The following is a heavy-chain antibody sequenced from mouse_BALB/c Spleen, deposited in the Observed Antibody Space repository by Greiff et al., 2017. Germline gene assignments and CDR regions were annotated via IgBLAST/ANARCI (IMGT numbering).Heavy chain of an antibody. CDR1: GFSLTSYG. V-gene: IGHV2-2*02. D-gene: IGHD1-1*01. CDR2: IWSGGST. J-gene: IGHJ3*01. Sequence: QVQLKQSGPGLVQPSQSLSITCTVSGFSLTSYGVHWVRQSPGKGLEWLGVIWSGGSTDYNAAFISRLSISKDNSKSQVFFKMNSLQANDTAIYYCARKGGGSSYGFAYWGQGTLVTVSA. CDR3: ARKGGGSSYGFAY.